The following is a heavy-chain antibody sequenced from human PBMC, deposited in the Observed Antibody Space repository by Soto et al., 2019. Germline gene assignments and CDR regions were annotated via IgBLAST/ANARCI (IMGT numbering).Heavy chain of an antibody. J-gene: IGHJ5*02. CDR1: GYTFTSYG. CDR3: ARDPLRFLEWPYNLFDP. Sequence: ASVKVSCKASGYTFTSYGISWVRQAHGQGHEWMGWISAYNGNTNYAQKLQGRVTMTTDTSTSTAYMELRSLRSDDTAVYYCARDPLRFLEWPYNLFDPWGQGTLVTVSS. V-gene: IGHV1-18*01. D-gene: IGHD3-3*01. CDR2: ISAYNGNT.